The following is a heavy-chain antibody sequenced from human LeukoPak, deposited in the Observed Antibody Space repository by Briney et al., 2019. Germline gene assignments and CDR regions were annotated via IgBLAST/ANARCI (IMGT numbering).Heavy chain of an antibody. CDR1: GFKFSSNW. J-gene: IGHJ4*02. CDR3: AREGPLVTPYY. CDR2: IKQDGSEK. D-gene: IGHD2-21*02. Sequence: GGSLRLSCAASGFKFSSNWMSWVLQAPGKGLEWVANIKQDGSEKYYVDSVKGRFTISRDNAKNSLYLQMNSLRAEDTAVYYCAREGPLVTPYYWGQGTLVTVSS. V-gene: IGHV3-7*01.